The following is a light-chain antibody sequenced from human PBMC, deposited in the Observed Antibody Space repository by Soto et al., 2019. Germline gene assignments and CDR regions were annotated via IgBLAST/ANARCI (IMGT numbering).Light chain of an antibody. J-gene: IGKJ4*01. CDR1: QGISSY. CDR3: PQYYSYPLT. Sequence: SGLTQSPSSFSSATGEMVTITCGASQGISSYLAWYQQKPGKAPKLLIYAASTLQSGVPSRFSGSGSGTDFTLTISGLQSEDFATYYCPQYYSYPLTFGGGTKVDIK. CDR2: AAS. V-gene: IGKV1-8*01.